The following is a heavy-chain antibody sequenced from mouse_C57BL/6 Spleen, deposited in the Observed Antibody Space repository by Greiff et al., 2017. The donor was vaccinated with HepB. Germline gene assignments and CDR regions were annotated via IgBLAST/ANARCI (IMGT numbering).Heavy chain of an antibody. CDR3: ARSGSTTAFDY. V-gene: IGHV1-52*01. Sequence: QVHVKQPGAELVRPGSSVKLSCKASGYTFTSYWMHWVKQRPIQGLEWIGNIDPSDSETHYNQKFKDKATLTVDKSSSTAYMQLSSLTSEDSAVYYCARSGSTTAFDYWGQGTTLTVSS. CDR2: IDPSDSET. D-gene: IGHD1-2*01. J-gene: IGHJ2*01. CDR1: GYTFTSYW.